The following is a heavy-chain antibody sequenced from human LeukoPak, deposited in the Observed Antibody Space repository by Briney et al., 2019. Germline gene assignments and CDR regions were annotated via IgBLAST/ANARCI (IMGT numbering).Heavy chain of an antibody. V-gene: IGHV3-21*01. CDR3: ARAEGDYLNYYGMDV. Sequence: GGSLRLSCATSGFTFSRYSMNWVRQAPGKGLEWVSSISSSNSYINYADSVKGRFTISRDNAKNSLYLQMNSLRAEDTAVYYCARAEGDYLNYYGMDVWGQGTTVPASS. CDR1: GFTFSRYS. J-gene: IGHJ6*02. CDR2: ISSSNSYI. D-gene: IGHD4-17*01.